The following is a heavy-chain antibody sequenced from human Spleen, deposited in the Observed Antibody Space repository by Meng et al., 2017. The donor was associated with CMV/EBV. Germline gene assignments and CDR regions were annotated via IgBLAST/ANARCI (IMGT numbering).Heavy chain of an antibody. V-gene: IGHV3-43D*03. CDR1: GFTFDDYA. Sequence: GGSLRLSCAASGFTFDDYAMHWVRQAPGKGLEWVSLISWDGGSTYYADSVKGRFTISRDNSKNSLYLQMNSLRAEDTAVYYCARRMDVWGQGTTVTVSS. CDR3: ARRMDV. CDR2: ISWDGGST. J-gene: IGHJ6*02.